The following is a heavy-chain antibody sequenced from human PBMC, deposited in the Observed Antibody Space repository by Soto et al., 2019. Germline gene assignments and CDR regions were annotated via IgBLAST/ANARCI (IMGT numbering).Heavy chain of an antibody. CDR3: ARGLFSENFYSGGWYYFDY. V-gene: IGHV4-34*01. D-gene: IGHD1-26*01. Sequence: QVQLQQWGAGLLKPSETLSLTCDVYGGSFSGYSWTWIRQSPGKGLEWIGQINHSGSTTYNPSLNRRVTIPLATSKTQFFLELGSVTAADTAVYYCARGLFSENFYSGGWYYFDYWGQGTLVSVSS. CDR1: GGSFSGYS. J-gene: IGHJ4*02. CDR2: INHSGST.